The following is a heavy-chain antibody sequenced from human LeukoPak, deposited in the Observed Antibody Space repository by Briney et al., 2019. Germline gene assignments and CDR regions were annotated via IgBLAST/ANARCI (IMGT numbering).Heavy chain of an antibody. J-gene: IGHJ4*02. CDR3: AKDLYDSPGYFDY. D-gene: IGHD3-16*01. V-gene: IGHV3-30*18. Sequence: GSLRLSCAASGFTFSSYGMHWVRQAPGKGLEWVAVISYDGSNKYYADSVKGRFTISRDNSKNTLYLQMNSPRAEDTAVYYCAKDLYDSPGYFDYWGQGTLVTVSS. CDR1: GFTFSSYG. CDR2: ISYDGSNK.